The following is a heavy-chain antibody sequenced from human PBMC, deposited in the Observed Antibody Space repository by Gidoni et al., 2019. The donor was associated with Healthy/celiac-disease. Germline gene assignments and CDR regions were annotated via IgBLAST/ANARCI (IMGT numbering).Heavy chain of an antibody. V-gene: IGHV3-33*01. Sequence: QVELVESVGGVVHPGMSLRLSCAASGSTLGTYGLPWVRQAPGKGLEWVAVIWYDGSNKYDAASVKGRFTISRDNSKNTLYLQMNSLSAEDTAVYYCAREGYSSGWYIRGIYYYYYMDVWGKGTTVTVSS. CDR3: AREGYSSGWYIRGIYYYYYMDV. CDR1: GSTLGTYG. J-gene: IGHJ6*03. D-gene: IGHD6-19*01. CDR2: IWYDGSNK.